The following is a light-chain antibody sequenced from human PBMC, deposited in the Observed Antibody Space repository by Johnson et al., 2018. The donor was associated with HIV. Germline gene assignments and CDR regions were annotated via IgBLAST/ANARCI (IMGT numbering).Light chain of an antibody. V-gene: IGLV1-51*02. J-gene: IGLJ1*01. CDR2: ENN. Sequence: QSVLTQPPSVSAAPGQKVTISCSGSSSNIGNNYVSWYQQIPGTAPKLLIYENNKRPSGIPDQFYGSKSGTSATLGITGLQTGDEADYYCGTWDSSLSVYVFGTGTKVTVL. CDR3: GTWDSSLSVYV. CDR1: SSNIGNNY.